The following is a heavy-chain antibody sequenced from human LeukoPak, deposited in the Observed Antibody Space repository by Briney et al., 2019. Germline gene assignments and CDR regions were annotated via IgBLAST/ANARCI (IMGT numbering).Heavy chain of an antibody. D-gene: IGHD1-7*01. CDR3: ARALYGTNWFDP. V-gene: IGHV4-61*01. Sequence: PSQTLPLTCTVSGGSISSGSYYWSWIRQPPGKGLEWIGCIYYSGSTNYNPSLKSRVTISVDTSKNQFSLKLSSVTAADTAVYYCARALYGTNWFDPWGQGTLVTVSS. J-gene: IGHJ5*02. CDR1: GGSISSGSYY. CDR2: IYYSGST.